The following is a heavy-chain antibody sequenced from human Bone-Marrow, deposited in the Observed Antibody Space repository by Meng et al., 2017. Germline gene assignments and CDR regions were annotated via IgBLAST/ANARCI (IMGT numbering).Heavy chain of an antibody. CDR1: GFTFSSYV. D-gene: IGHD5-24*01. CDR2: ISGSGGST. Sequence: GESLKISCAASGFTFSSYVMSWVRQAPGKGLEWVSAISGSGGSTYYADSVKGRFTISRDNSKNTLYLQMNSLRAEDTAVYYCASHVEMAPIDYWGQGTLVTVSS. J-gene: IGHJ4*02. CDR3: ASHVEMAPIDY. V-gene: IGHV3-23*01.